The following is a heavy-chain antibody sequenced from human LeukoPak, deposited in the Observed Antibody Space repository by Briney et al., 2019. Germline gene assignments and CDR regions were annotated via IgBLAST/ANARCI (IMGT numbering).Heavy chain of an antibody. Sequence: SETLSLTCTVSGGSISSYYWSWIRQPPGKGLEWIGYIYTSGSTNYNPSLKSRVTISVDTSKNQFSLKLSSVTAADTAVYYCARHILGRRGAFEIWGQRTMVTVSS. CDR3: ARHILGRRGAFEI. CDR1: GGSISSYY. V-gene: IGHV4-4*09. J-gene: IGHJ3*02. D-gene: IGHD1-26*01. CDR2: IYTSGST.